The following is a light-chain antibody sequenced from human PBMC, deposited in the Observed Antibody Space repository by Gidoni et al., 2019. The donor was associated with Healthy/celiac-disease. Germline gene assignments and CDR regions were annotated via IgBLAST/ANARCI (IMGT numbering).Light chain of an antibody. V-gene: IGKV3-15*01. CDR3: QQYNI. CDR1: QSVSSN. Sequence: EIVMTQSPATLSVSPGERATLSCGASQSVSSNLAWYQQKPGQAPRLLIYGASTRATGIPARFSGSGSGTEFTLTISSLQSEDFAVYYCQQYNIFGGGTKVEIK. CDR2: GAS. J-gene: IGKJ4*01.